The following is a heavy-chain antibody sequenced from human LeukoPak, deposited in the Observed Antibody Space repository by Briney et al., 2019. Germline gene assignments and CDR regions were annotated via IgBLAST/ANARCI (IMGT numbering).Heavy chain of an antibody. J-gene: IGHJ4*02. CDR2: VSDSGST. CDR1: GGSFSGYY. D-gene: IGHD3-10*01. V-gene: IGHV4-34*01. Sequence: SETLSLTCAVYGGSFSGYYWSWIRQPAGKGLEWIGSVSDSGSTTYNPSPSLKSRVTISVDTSKNQFSLKLSSVTAADTAVYHCARETSGTSKIDSWGQGTLVTVSS. CDR3: ARETSGTSKIDS.